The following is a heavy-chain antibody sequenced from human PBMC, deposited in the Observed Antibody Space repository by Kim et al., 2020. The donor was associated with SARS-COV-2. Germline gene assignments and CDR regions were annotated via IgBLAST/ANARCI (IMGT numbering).Heavy chain of an antibody. Sequence: SQTLSLTCAISGDSVSSNSAAWNWIRQSPSRGLEWLGRTYYRSKWYNDYAVSVKSRITINPDTSKNQFSLQLNSVTPEDTAVYYCARDSTGLGSGWYLFDYWGQGTLVTVSS. J-gene: IGHJ4*02. CDR2: TYYRSKWYN. V-gene: IGHV6-1*01. CDR3: ARDSTGLGSGWYLFDY. D-gene: IGHD6-19*01. CDR1: GDSVSSNSAA.